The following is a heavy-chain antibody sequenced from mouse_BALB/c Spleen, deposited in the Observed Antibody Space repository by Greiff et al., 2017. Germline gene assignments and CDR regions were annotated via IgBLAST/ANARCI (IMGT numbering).Heavy chain of an antibody. Sequence: EVQLVESGGGLVKPGGSLKLSCAASGFTFSSYTMSWVRQTPEKRLEWVATISSGGSYTYYPDSVKGRFTISRDNAKNTLYLQMSSLKSEDTAMYYCTRATTATRDAMDYWGQGTSVTVSS. CDR3: TRATTATRDAMDY. CDR1: GFTFSSYT. D-gene: IGHD1-2*01. J-gene: IGHJ4*01. V-gene: IGHV5-6-4*01. CDR2: ISSGGSYT.